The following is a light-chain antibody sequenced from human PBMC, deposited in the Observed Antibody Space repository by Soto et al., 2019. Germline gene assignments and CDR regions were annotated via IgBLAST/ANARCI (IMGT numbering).Light chain of an antibody. J-gene: IGLJ1*01. CDR1: SSDVGTYNF. Sequence: QSALTQPASVSGPPGQAITISCTGTSSDVGTYNFVSWYQQHPGKAPKLLIYDVSDRPSGVSNRFSGSKSGNTAFLTISGLQAEDEADYYCSSYTSGNTRVFGTGTKVTVL. V-gene: IGLV2-14*01. CDR2: DVS. CDR3: SSYTSGNTRV.